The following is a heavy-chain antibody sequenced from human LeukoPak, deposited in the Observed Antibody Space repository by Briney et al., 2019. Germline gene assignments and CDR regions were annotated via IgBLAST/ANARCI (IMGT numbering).Heavy chain of an antibody. V-gene: IGHV4-59*08. Sequence: SETLSLTCTVPGGSISSYYWSWIRQPPGKGLEWIGYIYYSESTNYNPSLKSRVTISVDTSKNQFSLKLNSVTAADTAVYYCARRKNSGWATDTFDIWGQGTMVTVSS. D-gene: IGHD6-19*01. CDR2: IYYSEST. CDR1: GGSISSYY. J-gene: IGHJ3*02. CDR3: ARRKNSGWATDTFDI.